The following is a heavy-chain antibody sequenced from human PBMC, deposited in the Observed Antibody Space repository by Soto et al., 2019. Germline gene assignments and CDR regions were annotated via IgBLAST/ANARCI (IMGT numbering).Heavy chain of an antibody. D-gene: IGHD3-3*01. CDR1: GFTFSSYS. CDR2: ISSSSSTI. J-gene: IGHJ6*03. CDR3: ARGAYYDFWSGYEYYYYYMDV. V-gene: IGHV3-48*01. Sequence: GGSLRLSCAASGFTFSSYSMNWVRQAPGKGLEWVSYISSSSSTIYYADSVKGRFTISRDNAKNSLYLQMNSLRAEDTAVYYCARGAYYDFWSGYEYYYYYMDVWGKGTTVTVSS.